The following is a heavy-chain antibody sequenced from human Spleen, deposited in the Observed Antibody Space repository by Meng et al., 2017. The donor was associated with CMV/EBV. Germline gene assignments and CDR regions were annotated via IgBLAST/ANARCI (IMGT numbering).Heavy chain of an antibody. J-gene: IGHJ5*02. V-gene: IGHV1-2*02. CDR3: ARALPARARFDP. D-gene: IGHD1-26*01. CDR1: GNTFSGYF. Sequence: VKVSCKASGNTFSGYFLTWVRQAPGQGLEWMGWMNPTGGGTNCAQKLQGRVTMTRDTSISTAYMELRGLTSDDTAVYSCARALPARARFDPWGQGTLVTVSS. CDR2: MNPTGGGT.